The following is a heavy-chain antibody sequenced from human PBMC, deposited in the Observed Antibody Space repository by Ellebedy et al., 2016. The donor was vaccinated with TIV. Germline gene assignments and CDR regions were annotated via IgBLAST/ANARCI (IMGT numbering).Heavy chain of an antibody. CDR1: GYTFSSFG. J-gene: IGHJ3*02. Sequence: AASVKVSCKASGYTFSSFGISWVRLAPGQGLEWMGWISAFNGNTNYAQKLLGRVTMTTDTSTSTAYMELRSLRSDDTAVYFCARTVTPRPNDAFDIWGQGTMVTVSS. V-gene: IGHV1-18*01. D-gene: IGHD4-17*01. CDR3: ARTVTPRPNDAFDI. CDR2: ISAFNGNT.